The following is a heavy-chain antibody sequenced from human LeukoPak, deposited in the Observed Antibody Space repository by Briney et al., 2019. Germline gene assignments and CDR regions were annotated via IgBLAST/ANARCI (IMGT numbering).Heavy chain of an antibody. CDR3: AGYGTDAFDI. CDR2: INHSGST. CDR1: GGSFSGYY. Sequence: SETLSLTCAVYGGSFSGYYWSWIRQPLGKGLEWIGEINHSGSTNYNPSLKSRVTISVDTSKNQFSLKLSSVTAADTAVYYCAGYGTDAFDIWGQGTMVTVSS. D-gene: IGHD4-17*01. V-gene: IGHV4-34*01. J-gene: IGHJ3*02.